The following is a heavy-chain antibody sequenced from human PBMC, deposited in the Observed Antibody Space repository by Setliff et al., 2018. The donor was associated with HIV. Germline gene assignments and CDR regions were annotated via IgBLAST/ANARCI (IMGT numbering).Heavy chain of an antibody. V-gene: IGHV3-7*01. CDR1: GFTFSNYW. J-gene: IGHJ6*02. CDR2: IKQDGSEK. Sequence: PGGSLRLSCAASGFTFSNYWMSWVRQAPGKGLEWVANIKQDGSEKNYVDSVKGRFTISRDNAKNSLYMQMNSLRAEDTAVYYCARDNLYYNLYDGSPVYGMDVWGQGTTVTVSS. D-gene: IGHD3-3*01. CDR3: ARDNLYYNLYDGSPVYGMDV.